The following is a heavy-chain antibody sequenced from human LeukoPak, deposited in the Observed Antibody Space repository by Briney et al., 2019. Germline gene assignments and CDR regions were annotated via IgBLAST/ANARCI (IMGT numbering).Heavy chain of an antibody. D-gene: IGHD3-10*01. J-gene: IGHJ4*02. V-gene: IGHV3-64D*06. CDR3: VKDGSGSYYTYYFDY. CDR2: ISSNGGST. Sequence: PGGSLRLSCSASGYTFSSYAMHWVRQAPGKGLEYVSAISSNGGSTYYADSVKGRFAISRDNSKNTLYLQMSSLRAEDTAVYYCVKDGSGSYYTYYFDYWGQGTLVTVSS. CDR1: GYTFSSYA.